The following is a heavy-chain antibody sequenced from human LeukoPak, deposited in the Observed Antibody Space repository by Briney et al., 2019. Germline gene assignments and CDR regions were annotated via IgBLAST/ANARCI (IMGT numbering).Heavy chain of an antibody. Sequence: SETLSLTCAVYGGSFSGYYWSWIRQPPGKGLEWIGEINHSGSTNYNPSLKSRVTISVDTSKNQFSLKLSSVTAADTAVYYCASATYYYDSSGYSGYYFDYWGQGALVTVSS. CDR3: ASATYYYDSSGYSGYYFDY. V-gene: IGHV4-34*01. CDR2: INHSGST. J-gene: IGHJ4*02. CDR1: GGSFSGYY. D-gene: IGHD3-22*01.